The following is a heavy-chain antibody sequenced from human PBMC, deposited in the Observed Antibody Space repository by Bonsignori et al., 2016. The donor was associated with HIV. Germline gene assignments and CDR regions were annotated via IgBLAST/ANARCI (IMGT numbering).Heavy chain of an antibody. CDR1: GYTFSRYY. D-gene: IGHD6-13*01. J-gene: IGHJ4*02. CDR3: ARASSSWNPFDY. V-gene: IGHV1-46*01. Sequence: ASVKVSCKASGYTFSRYYMHWVRQAPGQGLEWMGIINPSGNSTSYAQKFQGRVTMNRDTSTSTVYLELSSLRSEDTALYYCARASSSWNPFDYWGQGTLVTVSS. CDR2: INPSGNST.